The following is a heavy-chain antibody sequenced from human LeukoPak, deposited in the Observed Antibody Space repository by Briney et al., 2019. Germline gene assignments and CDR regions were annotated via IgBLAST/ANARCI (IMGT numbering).Heavy chain of an antibody. CDR3: ARALLGSGYRFDY. CDR2: IIPIFGTA. CDR1: GGTFSSYA. D-gene: IGHD3-22*01. Sequence: SVKVSCKASGGTFSSYAISWVRQAPGLGLEWMGGIIPIFGTANYAQKFQGRVTITADESTSTAYMELSSLRSEDTAVYYCARALLGSGYRFDYWGQGTLVTVSS. J-gene: IGHJ4*02. V-gene: IGHV1-69*13.